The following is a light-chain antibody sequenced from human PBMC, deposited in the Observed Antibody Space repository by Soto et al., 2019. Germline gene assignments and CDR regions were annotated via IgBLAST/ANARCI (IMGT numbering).Light chain of an antibody. CDR1: SGHNNYA. Sequence: QLVLTQSPSASASLGASVKLTCTLSSGHNNYAIAWHQQQPEKGPRYLMRLNSDGSHNKGDGIPDRFSGSSSGAERYLIISSLHSEDGADYHRQTWDAGILVFPTGTKLTVL. V-gene: IGLV4-69*02. CDR2: LNSDGSH. CDR3: QTWDAGILV. J-gene: IGLJ1*01.